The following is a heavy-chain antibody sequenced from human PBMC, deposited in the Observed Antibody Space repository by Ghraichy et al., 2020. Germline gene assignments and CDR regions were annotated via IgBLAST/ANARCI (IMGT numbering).Heavy chain of an antibody. Sequence: GGSLRLSCAASGFTFSSYSINWVRQAPGKGLEWVSSISGGSTYVYYADSLKGRFTISRDNAKNSVYLQMNSLRAEDTAVYYCARGGGGDYVLDYWGQGTLVTVSS. D-gene: IGHD4-17*01. V-gene: IGHV3-21*01. CDR3: ARGGGGDYVLDY. CDR1: GFTFSSYS. J-gene: IGHJ4*02. CDR2: ISGGSTYV.